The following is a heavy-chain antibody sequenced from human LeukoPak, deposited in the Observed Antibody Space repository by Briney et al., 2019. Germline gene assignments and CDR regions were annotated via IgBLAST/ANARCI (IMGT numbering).Heavy chain of an antibody. J-gene: IGHJ3*02. Sequence: GGSLRLSCAASGFTFSSYSMNWVRQAPGKGLEWVSSISSSSSYIYYADSVKGRFTISRDNAKNSLYLQMNSLRAEDTAVYYCARDDTIFGVDNAFDIWGQGTMVTVSS. CDR3: ARDDTIFGVDNAFDI. V-gene: IGHV3-21*01. D-gene: IGHD3-3*01. CDR2: ISSSSSYI. CDR1: GFTFSSYS.